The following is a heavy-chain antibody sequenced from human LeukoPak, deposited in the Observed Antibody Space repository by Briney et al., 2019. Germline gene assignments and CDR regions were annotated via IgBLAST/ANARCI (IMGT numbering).Heavy chain of an antibody. J-gene: IGHJ4*02. V-gene: IGHV3-9*01. Sequence: GGSLRLSSAASRFTFDDYAMHWVRQAPGKGRGCVSGIGWNSGGIVYADSVKGRFTISRDNAKNSLYLQMNSLGAEDTALYYCVKVTAAGFVDHWGQGTLVTVSS. CDR2: IGWNSGGI. CDR1: RFTFDDYA. CDR3: VKVTAAGFVDH. D-gene: IGHD6-13*01.